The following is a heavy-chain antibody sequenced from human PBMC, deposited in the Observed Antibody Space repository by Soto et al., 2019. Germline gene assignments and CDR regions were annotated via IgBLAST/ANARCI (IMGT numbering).Heavy chain of an antibody. D-gene: IGHD6-19*01. CDR3: ARALQWLAKVESPFDX. V-gene: IGHV3-21*01. Sequence: PGGSLRLSFVVSGFTFRTHAMNWVRQSPGGGLDWVSFISQSSRNICYSDSVRVRFTISRDDSGNSLSLEMSGLRNDDTAVYFCARALQWLAKVESPFDXWGQVTMVPVS. J-gene: IGHJ3*01. CDR1: GFTFRTHA. CDR2: ISQSSRNI.